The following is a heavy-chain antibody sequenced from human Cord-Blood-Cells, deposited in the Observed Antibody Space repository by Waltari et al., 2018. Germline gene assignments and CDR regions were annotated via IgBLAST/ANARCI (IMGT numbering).Heavy chain of an antibody. Sequence: QVQLSQSGAEVKKPGASVKVSCKASDYTFTSFGHSWVRQAPGQGLEWMGWISAYNGNTNYAQKLQGRVTMTTDTSTSTAYMELRSLRSDDTAVYYCARDRGDIVGATTRFDYWGQGTLVTVSS. V-gene: IGHV1-18*01. D-gene: IGHD1-26*01. J-gene: IGHJ4*02. CDR3: ARDRGDIVGATTRFDY. CDR2: ISAYNGNT. CDR1: DYTFTSFG.